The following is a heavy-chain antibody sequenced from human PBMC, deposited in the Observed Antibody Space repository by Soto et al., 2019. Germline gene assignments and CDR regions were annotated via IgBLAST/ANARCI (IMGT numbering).Heavy chain of an antibody. Sequence: ASVKVSCKASGYIFTSYYIHWVRQAPGQGLEWMGWINPFDGSRMFAQSFQGRVTMTRDTSTSTVYMEVNSLRPDDTAVYHCASPVGDFDPYFDYWGPGTLVTVSS. J-gene: IGHJ4*02. D-gene: IGHD4-17*01. CDR2: INPFDGSR. CDR3: ASPVGDFDPYFDY. V-gene: IGHV1-46*01. CDR1: GYIFTSYY.